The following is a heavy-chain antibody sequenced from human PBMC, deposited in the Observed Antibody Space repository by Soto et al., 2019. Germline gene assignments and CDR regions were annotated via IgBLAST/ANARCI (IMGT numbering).Heavy chain of an antibody. J-gene: IGHJ6*02. V-gene: IGHV3-33*01. CDR1: GFTFRRYG. D-gene: IGHD2-2*01. CDR2: IWVDGSKK. Sequence: QMQLVESGGGVVQPGRSLRLSCAASGFTFRRYGIHWVRQAPGKGLEWVALIWVDGSKKYYVDSVKGRFAVSRDNSKNTLYLQMNSLRVEDTAVYYCARDRLVPYGYGMDVWGQGTTVTVSS. CDR3: ARDRLVPYGYGMDV.